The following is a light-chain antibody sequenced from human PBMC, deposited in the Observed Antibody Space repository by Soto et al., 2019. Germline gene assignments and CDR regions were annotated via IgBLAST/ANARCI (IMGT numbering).Light chain of an antibody. J-gene: IGKJ5*01. CDR1: QSVSSN. CDR3: QQYNNWPPIT. Sequence: EIVMTQSPATLSVSPGERATLSCRASQSVSSNLAWYQQTPGQAPRLLIYAASTRATGIPARFSGSGSGTEFTLTISSLQSEGFAVYYCQQYNNWPPITFGQGTRLEIK. CDR2: AAS. V-gene: IGKV3-15*01.